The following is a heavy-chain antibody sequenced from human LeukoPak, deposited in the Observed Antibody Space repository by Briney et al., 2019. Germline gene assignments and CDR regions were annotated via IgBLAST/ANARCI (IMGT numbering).Heavy chain of an antibody. V-gene: IGHV2-5*02. D-gene: IGHD6-13*01. CDR3: AHRSARYSSSWYNRWFDP. CDR2: IYWDDDK. J-gene: IGHJ5*02. Sequence: SGPTLVNPPQTLTLTCTFSGFSLSTSGVGVGWIRQPPGKALEWLALIYWDDDKRYSPSLKSRLTITKDTSKNQVVLTMTNMDPVDTATYYCAHRSARYSSSWYNRWFDPWGQGTLVTVSS. CDR1: GFSLSTSGVG.